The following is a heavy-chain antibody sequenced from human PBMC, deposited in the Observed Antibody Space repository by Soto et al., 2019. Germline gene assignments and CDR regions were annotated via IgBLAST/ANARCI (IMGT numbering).Heavy chain of an antibody. D-gene: IGHD2-8*01. J-gene: IGHJ4*02. Sequence: GGSLRLSCAASGFTFSSYAMHWVRQAPGKGLEYVSAISSNGGSTYYANSVKGRFTISRDNSKNTLYLQMGSLRAEDMAVYYCARVPRLPDCTNGVWYMTDYWGQATLVTVSS. CDR3: ARVPRLPDCTNGVWYMTDY. V-gene: IGHV3-64*01. CDR2: ISSNGGST. CDR1: GFTFSSYA.